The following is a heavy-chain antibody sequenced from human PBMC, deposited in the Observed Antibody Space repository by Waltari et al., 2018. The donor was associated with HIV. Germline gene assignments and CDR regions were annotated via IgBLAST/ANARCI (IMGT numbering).Heavy chain of an antibody. Sequence: QVQLQESGPGLVKASETLYLTCTVSGGAIGRFYWSWIRQPAGQGLGWIGRIYTSGSTNYNSSLKSRVTMSIDTSKNQFFLKLSSVTAADTAVYYCAREYCSSTSCSPNGRLGAFDIWGQGTMVTVSS. V-gene: IGHV4-4*07. CDR3: AREYCSSTSCSPNGRLGAFDI. D-gene: IGHD2-2*01. CDR1: GGAIGRFY. CDR2: IYTSGST. J-gene: IGHJ3*02.